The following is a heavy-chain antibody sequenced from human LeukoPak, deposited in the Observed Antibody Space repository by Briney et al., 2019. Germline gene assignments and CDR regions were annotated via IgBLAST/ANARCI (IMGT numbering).Heavy chain of an antibody. CDR3: ARGAPLGWLPVDY. V-gene: IGHV1-2*02. J-gene: IGHJ4*02. CDR2: INPNSGGT. D-gene: IGHD5-24*01. CDR1: GYTFTVYY. Sequence: GASVKVSCKASGYTFTVYYIHWVRQAPGQGLEWMGWINPNSGGTNYAQKFQGRVTMTRDTSISTAYMELSRLRSDDTAVYYCARGAPLGWLPVDYWGQGTLITVSS.